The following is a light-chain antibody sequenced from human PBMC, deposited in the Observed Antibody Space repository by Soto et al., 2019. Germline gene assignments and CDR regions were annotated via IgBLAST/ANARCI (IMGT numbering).Light chain of an antibody. J-gene: IGKJ1*01. V-gene: IGKV3-11*01. CDR1: QSVSSY. CDR3: QQRSNWPRT. Sequence: EIVLTQSPATLSLSPGERATLSCRATQSVSSYLAWYQQKPGQAPRLLIYDASNRATGIPARLSGSGSGTAFTLTISSLEPEDFEVYYCQQRSNWPRTFGQGTKVEIK. CDR2: DAS.